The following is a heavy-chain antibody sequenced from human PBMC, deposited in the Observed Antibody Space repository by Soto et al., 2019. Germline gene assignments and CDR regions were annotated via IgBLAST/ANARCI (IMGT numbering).Heavy chain of an antibody. CDR2: ISVSVDST. V-gene: IGHV3-23*01. Sequence: EVQLLESGGGLVQPGASLRLSCAASGFTFNIYAINWVRQAPGKGLEWVSAISVSVDSTHYADSVKGRFTISRDNYKNTVYLEMNSLRAEDTAVYYCAKVFTPEQGNYFDYWGQGTLVTVSS. CDR3: AKVFTPEQGNYFDY. D-gene: IGHD1-26*01. CDR1: GFTFNIYA. J-gene: IGHJ4*02.